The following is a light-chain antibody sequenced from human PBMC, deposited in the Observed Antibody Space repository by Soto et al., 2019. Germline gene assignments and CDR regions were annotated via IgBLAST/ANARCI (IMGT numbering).Light chain of an antibody. CDR3: NSYTSSSTYV. Sequence: QSALTQPASVSGSPGQSITISCTGTSRDVGGFNYVSWYQQHPGKAPKLMIYDVTNWPSGVSYRFSGSKSVNTASLTISGLQAEDEADYYCNSYTSSSTYVFGTGTKLTVL. J-gene: IGLJ1*01. CDR2: DVT. V-gene: IGLV2-14*03. CDR1: SRDVGGFNY.